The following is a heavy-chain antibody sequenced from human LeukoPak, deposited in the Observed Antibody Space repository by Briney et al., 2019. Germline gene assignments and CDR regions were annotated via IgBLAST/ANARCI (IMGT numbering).Heavy chain of an antibody. CDR3: ATTSGSSWYGWYFQH. V-gene: IGHV5-51*01. Sequence: GESLKISCKGSGYSFTNYWIGWVRQMPGKGLEWMRIIYPGDSDTRYRPSFQGQVTISADKSISTAYLQWSSLKASDTAMYHCATTSGSSWYGWYFQHWGQGTLVTVSS. CDR2: IYPGDSDT. CDR1: GYSFTNYW. J-gene: IGHJ1*01. D-gene: IGHD6-13*01.